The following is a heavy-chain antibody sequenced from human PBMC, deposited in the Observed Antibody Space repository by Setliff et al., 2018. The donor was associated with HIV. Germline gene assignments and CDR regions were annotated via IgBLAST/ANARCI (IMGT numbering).Heavy chain of an antibody. CDR2: VSHTGST. CDR3: ARSFGDYASDAFDI. V-gene: IGHV4-34*01. D-gene: IGHD4-17*01. CDR1: GGSLSGYY. J-gene: IGHJ3*02. Sequence: TSETLSLTCAVYGGSLSGYYWRWIRQPPGKGLEWIGDVSHTGSTNYNPSLKSRITISADTPKNQFSLKLSSVTAADTAVYFCARSFGDYASDAFDIWGQGTMVTVSS.